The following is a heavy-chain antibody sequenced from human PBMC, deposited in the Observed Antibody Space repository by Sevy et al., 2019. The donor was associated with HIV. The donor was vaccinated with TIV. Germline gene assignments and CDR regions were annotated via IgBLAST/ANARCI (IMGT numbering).Heavy chain of an antibody. J-gene: IGHJ4*02. CDR1: GFIFSTYG. CDR2: IWYDGSYK. V-gene: IGHV3-33*01. D-gene: IGHD3-10*01. Sequence: GGSLRLSCTASGFIFSTYGIHWVRQAPGKGLEWVAVIWYDGSYKYYADSVKGRFTISRDNSKNTVYLQMNSLRAEDTAVYYCARDKLPPVMITMVRGALSYYFDYWGQGTLVTASS. CDR3: ARDKLPPVMITMVRGALSYYFDY.